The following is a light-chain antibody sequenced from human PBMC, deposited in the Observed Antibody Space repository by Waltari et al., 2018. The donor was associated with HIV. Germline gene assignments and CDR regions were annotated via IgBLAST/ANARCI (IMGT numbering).Light chain of an antibody. V-gene: IGLV2-14*01. CDR3: SSYTSSNTLV. CDR1: SSAIGGYNY. CDR2: EVS. Sequence: QSALTQPASVSGSPGQSITISCTGTSSAIGGYNYVSWYQHHPGKAPKLMIYEVSNRPSGVSNRFSGSKSGNTASQTISGLQAEDEADYYCSSYTSSNTLVFGTGTKVTVL. J-gene: IGLJ1*01.